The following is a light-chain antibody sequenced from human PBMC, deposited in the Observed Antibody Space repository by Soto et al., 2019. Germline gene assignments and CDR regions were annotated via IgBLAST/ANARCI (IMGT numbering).Light chain of an antibody. J-gene: IGLJ1*01. V-gene: IGLV1-44*01. CDR3: AEWDDSLNGHV. Sequence: QSVLTQPPSASGTPGQGVTISGSGSSSNIGSNIVNWYQQVPGTAPKLLIYSNSQRPSGVPDRFSGSKSGTSASLAISGLQSEDEAAYFCAEWDDSLNGHVFGTGTKHTVL. CDR2: SNS. CDR1: SSNIGSNI.